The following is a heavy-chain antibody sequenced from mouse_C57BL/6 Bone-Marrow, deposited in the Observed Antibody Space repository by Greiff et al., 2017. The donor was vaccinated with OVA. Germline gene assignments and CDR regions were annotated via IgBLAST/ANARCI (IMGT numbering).Heavy chain of an antibody. CDR2: ISSGGSYT. J-gene: IGHJ2*01. CDR1: GFTFSSYG. D-gene: IGHD4-1*01. CDR3: ARTGDFDY. V-gene: IGHV5-6*01. Sequence: EVQLVESGGDLVKPGGSLKLSCAASGFTFSSYGMSWVRQTPDKRLEWVATISSGGSYTYYPDSVKGRFTISRDNAKNTLYLQMSSLKSEDTAMYYCARTGDFDYWGQGTTLTVSS.